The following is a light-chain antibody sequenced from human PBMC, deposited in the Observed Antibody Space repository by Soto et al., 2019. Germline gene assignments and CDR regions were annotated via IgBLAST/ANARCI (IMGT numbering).Light chain of an antibody. Sequence: QSVLTQPPSVSGAPGQRITISCTGSSSNIGAGYDVHWYQQFPGTAXXXXIYXXXXXXXXXXXRXXXXXXXXXXXXXXXGXXXEDEADYYCQSYDSSLSGSGVFGGGTKLTVL. V-gene: IGLV1-40*01. CDR2: XXX. CDR1: SSNIGAGYD. CDR3: QSYDSSLSGSGV. J-gene: IGLJ2*01.